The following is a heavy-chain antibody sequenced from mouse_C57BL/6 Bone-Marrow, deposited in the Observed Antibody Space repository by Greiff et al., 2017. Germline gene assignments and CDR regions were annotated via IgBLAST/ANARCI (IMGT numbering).Heavy chain of an antibody. CDR1: GYTFTSYW. Sequence: QVQLQQSGAELVKPGASVKLSCKASGYTFTSYWMHWVKQRPGQGLEWIGMIHPTSGSTNYNEKFKSKDTLTVDKSSSTAYMQLSSLTSEDSAVYYCARDGYYFDYWGQGTTLTVSS. V-gene: IGHV1-64*01. J-gene: IGHJ2*01. CDR3: ARDGYYFDY. D-gene: IGHD2-3*01. CDR2: IHPTSGST.